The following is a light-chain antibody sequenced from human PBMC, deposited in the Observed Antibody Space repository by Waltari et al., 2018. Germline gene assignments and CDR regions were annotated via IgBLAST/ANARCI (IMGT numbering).Light chain of an antibody. V-gene: IGKV1-5*03. CDR3: QQYNSYPYT. J-gene: IGKJ2*01. CDR2: KAA. CDR1: QRITIW. Sequence: RASQRITIWLAWYQQKPGKAPKLLMYKAATLEGGVPSRFSGSGSGTEFTLTISSLQPDEFATDHCQQYNSYPYTFGQGTKLEIK.